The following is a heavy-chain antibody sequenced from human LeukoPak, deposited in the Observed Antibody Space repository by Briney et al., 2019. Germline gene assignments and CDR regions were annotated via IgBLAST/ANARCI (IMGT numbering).Heavy chain of an antibody. Sequence: HPGGSLRLSCAASGFTVTSNFMSWVRQAPGKGLEWVSVIHSGGTTYYADSVKGRFTISRDISKNALYLQMNSLRGDDTAVYYCAGSAVTNLDSWGQGNLVTVSS. CDR1: GFTVTSNF. CDR3: AGSAVTNLDS. V-gene: IGHV3-66*01. J-gene: IGHJ4*02. D-gene: IGHD4-23*01. CDR2: IHSGGTT.